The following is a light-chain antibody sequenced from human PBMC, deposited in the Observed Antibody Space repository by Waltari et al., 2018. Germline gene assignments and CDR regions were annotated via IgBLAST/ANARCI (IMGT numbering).Light chain of an antibody. Sequence: QSALTQPASVSGSPGQSITISCTGTSSDVGGYNYVSWYQQHPGKAPKLMIYDVSNRPSGVSNRFSGSKSGNTASLTISEDEADYYCSSYTSSCTLVFGTGTKVTVL. J-gene: IGLJ1*01. CDR3: SSYTSSCTLV. V-gene: IGLV2-14*03. CDR2: DVS. CDR1: SSDVGGYNY.